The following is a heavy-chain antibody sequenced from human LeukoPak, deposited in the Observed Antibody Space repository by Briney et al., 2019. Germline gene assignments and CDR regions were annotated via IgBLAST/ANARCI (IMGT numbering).Heavy chain of an antibody. J-gene: IGHJ3*02. D-gene: IGHD3-22*01. CDR1: GGSLSSGGYY. Sequence: SETLSLTCTVSGGSLSSGGYYWSWVRQHPGKGLEWIGYIYYSGSTYYNPSLKSRVTISVDTSKNQFSLKLSSVTAADTAVYYCARVAVSRQYYYDSSGYYYSGAFDIWGQGTMVTVSS. CDR3: ARVAVSRQYYYDSSGYYYSGAFDI. V-gene: IGHV4-31*03. CDR2: IYYSGST.